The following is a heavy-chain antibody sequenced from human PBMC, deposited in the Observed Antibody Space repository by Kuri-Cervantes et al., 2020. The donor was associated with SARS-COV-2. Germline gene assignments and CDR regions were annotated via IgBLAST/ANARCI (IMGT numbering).Heavy chain of an antibody. J-gene: IGHJ4*02. CDR3: ARGGSGNYPNLLGY. Sequence: GSLRLSCAASGFTFDDYAMNWVRQPPGKGLEWIGEINHSGSTNYNPSLKSRVTISVDTSKNQFSLKLSSVTAADTAVYYCARGGSGNYPNLLGYWGQGTLVTVSS. D-gene: IGHD4-11*01. V-gene: IGHV4-34*01. CDR1: GFTFDDYA. CDR2: INHSGST.